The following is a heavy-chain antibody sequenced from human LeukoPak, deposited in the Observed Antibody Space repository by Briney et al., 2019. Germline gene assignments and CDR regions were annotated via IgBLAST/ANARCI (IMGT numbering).Heavy chain of an antibody. CDR2: INPNSGGT. Sequence: ASVKVSCKASGYTFTGYYMHWVRQALGQGLEWMGWINPNSGGTNYAQKFQGRVTMTRDTSISTAYMELSRLRSDDTSVYYCARILWFGELSHPSDYWGQGTLVTVSS. J-gene: IGHJ4*02. CDR1: GYTFTGYY. V-gene: IGHV1-2*02. CDR3: ARILWFGELSHPSDY. D-gene: IGHD3-10*01.